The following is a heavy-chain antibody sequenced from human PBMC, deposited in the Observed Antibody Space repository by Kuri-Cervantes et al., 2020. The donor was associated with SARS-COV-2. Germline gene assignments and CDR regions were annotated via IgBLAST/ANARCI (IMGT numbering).Heavy chain of an antibody. J-gene: IGHJ4*02. CDR1: GFTFSRYA. V-gene: IGHV3-30-3*01. CDR3: AQDVSQLGRACRY. CDR2: ISYDGTNK. Sequence: GGSLRLSCAASGFTFSRYAMHWVRQAPGRGLEWVAVISYDGTNKDYTASGKGRFTISRDNSQNTVYLQMNSLRGEDTALYYCAQDVSQLGRACRYWGQGTLVTVSS. D-gene: IGHD6-6*01.